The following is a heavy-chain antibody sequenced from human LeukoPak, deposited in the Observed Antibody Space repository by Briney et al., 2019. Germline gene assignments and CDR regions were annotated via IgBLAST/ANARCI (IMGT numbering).Heavy chain of an antibody. V-gene: IGHV4-59*01. D-gene: IGHD6-13*01. CDR3: ARDRVGQQLVGRKYYYYYMDV. CDR1: GGSIRSYY. J-gene: IGHJ6*03. Sequence: SETLSLTCTVSGGSIRSYYWSWIRQPPGKGLEGIGDIYNSGSTNYNPSLKSRVTISVDTSKNQFSLKLRSVTAADTAVYYCARDRVGQQLVGRKYYYYYMDVWGKGTTVTISS. CDR2: IYNSGST.